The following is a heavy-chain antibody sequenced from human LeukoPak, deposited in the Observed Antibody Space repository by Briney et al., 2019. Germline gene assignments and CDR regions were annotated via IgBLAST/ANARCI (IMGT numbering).Heavy chain of an antibody. CDR1: GATFSSYA. J-gene: IGHJ4*02. CDR3: ARDGCGGDCYSPDDPYYFDY. Sequence: SVKLSCKASGATFSSYAISWVRQAPGQGLEWMGRIIPILGIANYAQKFQGRVTITADKSTSTAYMELSNLRSEDTAVYYCARDGCGGDCYSPDDPYYFDYWGQGTLVTVSS. CDR2: IIPILGIA. D-gene: IGHD2-21*02. V-gene: IGHV1-69*04.